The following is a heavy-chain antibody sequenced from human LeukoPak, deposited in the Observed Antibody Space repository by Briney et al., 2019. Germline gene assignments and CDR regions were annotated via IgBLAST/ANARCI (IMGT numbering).Heavy chain of an antibody. CDR1: GFTFDDYA. Sequence: GGSLRLSCAASGFTFDDYAMHWVRQAPGKGLEWVAGISWNSGNADYADSVKGRFTISRDNAKNSLYLQMNRLRVEDTAFYYCARGQFSSGWSGAYWGQGTLVSVSS. J-gene: IGHJ4*02. V-gene: IGHV3-9*01. CDR3: ARGQFSSGWSGAY. CDR2: ISWNSGNA. D-gene: IGHD6-19*01.